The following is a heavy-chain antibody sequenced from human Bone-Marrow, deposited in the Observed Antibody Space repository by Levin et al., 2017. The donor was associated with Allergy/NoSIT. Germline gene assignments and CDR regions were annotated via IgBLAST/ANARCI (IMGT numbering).Heavy chain of an antibody. CDR2: ISGSGGST. CDR1: GFTFSSYA. D-gene: IGHD6-13*01. J-gene: IGHJ6*02. Sequence: LSLTCAASGFTFSSYAMSWVRQAPGKGLEWVSAISGSGGSTYYADSVKGRFTISRDNSKNTLYLQMNSLRAEDTAVYYCAKVPIAAAGKGYYYYGMDVWGQGTTVTVSS. CDR3: AKVPIAAAGKGYYYYGMDV. V-gene: IGHV3-23*01.